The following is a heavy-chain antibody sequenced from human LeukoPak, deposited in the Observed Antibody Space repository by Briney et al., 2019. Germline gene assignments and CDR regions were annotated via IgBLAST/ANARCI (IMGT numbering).Heavy chain of an antibody. CDR1: GFTFSSYG. CDR3: AKDSGYQLRPTLWFDY. J-gene: IGHJ4*02. D-gene: IGHD2-2*01. Sequence: GGSLRLSCAASGFTFSSYGMHWVRQAPGKGLEWVAVISYDGSNKYYADSVKGRFTISRDNSKNTLYLQMNSLRAEDTAVYYCAKDSGYQLRPTLWFDYWGKGTLVTVSS. CDR2: ISYDGSNK. V-gene: IGHV3-30*18.